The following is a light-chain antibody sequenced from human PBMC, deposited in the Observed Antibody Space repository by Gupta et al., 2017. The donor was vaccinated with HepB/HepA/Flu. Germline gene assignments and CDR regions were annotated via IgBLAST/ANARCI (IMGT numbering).Light chain of an antibody. CDR2: EDT. CDR3: QVWDTHSDHPVV. J-gene: IGLJ2*01. Sequence: SYILTQPPSVSVAPGRTARITCGGNNIGSKSVHWYQQRPGQAPLVIIYEDTNRPSGIPERISGSNSGNTATLTISRVEAGDEADYYCQVWDTHSDHPVVFGGGTKLAV. CDR1: NIGSKS. V-gene: IGLV3-21*03.